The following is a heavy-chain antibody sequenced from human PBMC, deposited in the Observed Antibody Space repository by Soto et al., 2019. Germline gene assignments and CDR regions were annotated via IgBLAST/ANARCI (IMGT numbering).Heavy chain of an antibody. V-gene: IGHV1-69*08. D-gene: IGHD3-16*01. Sequence: QVQLVQSGAEVKKPGSSVRVSCKASGTIFSSYTVSWVRQAPGQGLEWMGRIIPILGETNSAQKFQGRVTLTADKSTNTAYMQLTSLRLEVTAVYYCARGLGGRMDDWGQGTTVTVSS. CDR1: GTIFSSYT. CDR3: ARGLGGRMDD. J-gene: IGHJ6*02. CDR2: IIPILGET.